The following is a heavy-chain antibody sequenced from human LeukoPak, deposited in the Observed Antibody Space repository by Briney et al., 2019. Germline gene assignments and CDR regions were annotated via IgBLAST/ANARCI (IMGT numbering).Heavy chain of an antibody. Sequence: VKVSRKASGGGFSNYAINWVRQAPGQGLEWIGRITPILGLVNYAQKFQGRVTITADKSTSTGYMDVAGLRNDDTAVYYCARGRGSRTGYNGDYLDYWGQGTLVTVSS. D-gene: IGHD5-18*01. J-gene: IGHJ4*02. CDR2: ITPILGLV. CDR1: GGGFSNYA. CDR3: ARGRGSRTGYNGDYLDY. V-gene: IGHV1-69*04.